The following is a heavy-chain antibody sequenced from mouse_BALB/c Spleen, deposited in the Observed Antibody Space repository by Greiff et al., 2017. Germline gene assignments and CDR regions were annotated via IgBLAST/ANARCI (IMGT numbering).Heavy chain of an antibody. D-gene: IGHD3-1*01. J-gene: IGHJ4*01. CDR2: INPGSGGT. CDR3: ARGRGGGFYAMDY. Sequence: VKLMESGAELVRPGTSVKVSCKASGYAFTNYLIEWVKQRPGQGLEWIGVINPGSGGTNYNEKFKGKATLTANKSSSTAYMQLSSLTSDDSAVYFCARGRGGGFYAMDYWGQGTSVTVSS. CDR1: GYAFTNYL. V-gene: IGHV1-54*01.